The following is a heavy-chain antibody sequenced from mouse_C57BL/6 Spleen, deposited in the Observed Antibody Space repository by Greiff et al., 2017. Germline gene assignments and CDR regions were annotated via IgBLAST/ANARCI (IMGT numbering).Heavy chain of an antibody. V-gene: IGHV1-15*01. D-gene: IGHD3-2*01. CDR1: GYTFTDYE. CDR2: IDPETGGT. J-gene: IGHJ2*01. CDR3: TRDSSLYFDY. Sequence: QVQLPPSGAELVRPGASVTLSCKASGYTFTDYEMHWVKQTPVHGLEWIGAIDPETGGTAYNQKFKGKAILTADKSSSTAYMELRSLTSEDSAVYYCTRDSSLYFDYWGQGTTLTGSS.